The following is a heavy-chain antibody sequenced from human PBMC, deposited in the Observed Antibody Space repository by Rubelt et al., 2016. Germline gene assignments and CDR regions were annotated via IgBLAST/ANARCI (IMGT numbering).Heavy chain of an antibody. Sequence: EVQLVQSGAEVKKPGESLKISCKGSGYSFTSYWIGWVRQMPGKGLEWMGIIYPGDSDTRYSPSFQGQVTISADKSISTVYLQWSSLKASDTAMYYCARHPDKGSYYPYYLDYWGQGTLVTVSS. D-gene: IGHD3-10*01. V-gene: IGHV5-51*01. CDR2: IYPGDSDT. J-gene: IGHJ4*02. CDR3: ARHPDKGSYYPYYLDY. CDR1: GYSFTSYW.